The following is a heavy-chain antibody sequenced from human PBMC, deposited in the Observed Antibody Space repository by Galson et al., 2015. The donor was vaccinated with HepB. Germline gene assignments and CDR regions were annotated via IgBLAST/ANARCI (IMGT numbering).Heavy chain of an antibody. J-gene: IGHJ5*02. CDR1: AYTFTNYD. CDR3: ARGYYDFWSGPNWFDP. D-gene: IGHD3-3*01. Sequence: SLKVSCKAPAYTFTNYDIHWALQAPGQRLEWMGWINAANGNTKYSQKFQGRVTITRDASASTAYVELSSLRSEDTAVFYCARGYYDFWSGPNWFDPWGQGTLVTVSS. CDR2: INAANGNT. V-gene: IGHV1-3*01.